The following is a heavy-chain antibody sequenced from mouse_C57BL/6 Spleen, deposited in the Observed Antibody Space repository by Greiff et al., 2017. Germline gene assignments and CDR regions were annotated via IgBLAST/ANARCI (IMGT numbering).Heavy chain of an antibody. CDR1: GYAFTNYL. D-gene: IGHD2-4*01. Sequence: VPLQQSGAELVRPGTSVKVSCKASGYAFTNYLIEWVKQRPGQGLEWIGVINPGRGGTHYNEKFKGKATLPADKSYSTAYMQLSSLTSEDSAVYFCARSRLREAMDYWGQGTSVTVSS. CDR3: ARSRLREAMDY. V-gene: IGHV1-54*01. J-gene: IGHJ4*01. CDR2: INPGRGGT.